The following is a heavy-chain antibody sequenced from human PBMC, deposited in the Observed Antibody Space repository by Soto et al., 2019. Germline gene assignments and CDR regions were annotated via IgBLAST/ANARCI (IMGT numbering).Heavy chain of an antibody. J-gene: IGHJ6*02. CDR1: GGSVSSSRC. Sequence: QVQLQESGPGLLKPSGTLSHTCAVSGGSVSSSRCWSCVRQAPGKGLEWIGEIYHSGTFNYNPSLMPRVSISVDKSSTQLSLTLTSVNAADTAGYYCVRSVTAAIWAYNGMEVWGQGTTVTVSS. V-gene: IGHV4-4*02. CDR3: VRSVTAAIWAYNGMEV. CDR2: IYHSGTF. D-gene: IGHD2-2*01.